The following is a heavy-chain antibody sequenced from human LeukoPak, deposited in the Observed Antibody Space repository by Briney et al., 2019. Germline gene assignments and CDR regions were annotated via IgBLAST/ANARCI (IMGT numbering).Heavy chain of an antibody. D-gene: IGHD3-9*01. J-gene: IGHJ4*02. CDR1: GFHFRSYP. CDR2: ISYDGNTK. CDR3: ARDKGERRYFDWVFDN. Sequence: GGSLRLSCAASGFHFRSYPMHWVRQAPGKGLEWVAFISYDGNTKYYAESVKGRFTISRDDSKNTVYVQMNSLRAEDTAVYYCARDKGERRYFDWVFDNWGRGTLVTVSS. V-gene: IGHV3-30-3*01.